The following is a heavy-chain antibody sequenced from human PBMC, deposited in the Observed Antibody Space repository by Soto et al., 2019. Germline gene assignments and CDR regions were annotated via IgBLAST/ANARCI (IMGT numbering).Heavy chain of an antibody. Sequence: TLSLTCTVSGGSISSYYWSWIRQPPGKGLEWIGYVYNSGSTNYNPSLKSRVTISVDTSRNQFSLKVNSVTAADTAVYYCARRAVVAVTGSLDNWLDPWGQGILVTVSS. CDR2: VYNSGST. V-gene: IGHV4-59*01. D-gene: IGHD2-21*01. J-gene: IGHJ5*02. CDR1: GGSISSYY. CDR3: ARRAVVAVTGSLDNWLDP.